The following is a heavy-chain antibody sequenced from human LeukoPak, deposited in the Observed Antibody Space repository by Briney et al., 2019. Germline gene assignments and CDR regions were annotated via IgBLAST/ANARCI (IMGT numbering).Heavy chain of an antibody. CDR1: GFTFSSYA. CDR3: AKDTAGYYGSGSYVPFDY. Sequence: PGGSLRLSCAASGFTFSSYAMSWVRQAPGKGLEWVSSISGSSSYIYNADSVKGRFTISRDNAKKSLYLQMSSLRAEDTAVYYCAKDTAGYYGSGSYVPFDYWGQGTLVTVSS. CDR2: ISGSSSYI. V-gene: IGHV3-21*01. J-gene: IGHJ4*02. D-gene: IGHD3-10*01.